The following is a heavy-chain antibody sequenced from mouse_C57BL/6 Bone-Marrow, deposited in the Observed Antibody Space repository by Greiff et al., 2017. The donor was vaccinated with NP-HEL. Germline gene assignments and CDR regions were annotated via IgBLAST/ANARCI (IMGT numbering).Heavy chain of an antibody. V-gene: IGHV1-50*01. CDR2: IEPSDSYT. D-gene: IGHD1-1*01. CDR3: SITSGAMDY. CDR1: GFTFTSYW. J-gene: IGHJ4*01. Sequence: VQLQQPGAELVKPGASVKLSCKASGFTFTSYWMQWVKQRPGQGLEWIGEIEPSDSYTNYNQKFKGKATFTVDTSSSTAYMQLSSLTSEDSAVYYCSITSGAMDYWGQGTSVTVSS.